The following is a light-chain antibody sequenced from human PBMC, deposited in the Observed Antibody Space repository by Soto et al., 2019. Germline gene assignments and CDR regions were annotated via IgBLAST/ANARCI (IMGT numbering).Light chain of an antibody. CDR3: QQYDSSPSSFT. Sequence: EIGLTQSPGTLSLSPGERATLSCRASQSVSGSSLAWYQQKPGQAPRLLLYGASSRTTHIPDRFSGSGSGTDFSLTISKLEPEDIAVYYCQQYDSSPSSFTFGPGTKVDIK. V-gene: IGKV3-20*01. J-gene: IGKJ3*01. CDR2: GAS. CDR1: QSVSGSS.